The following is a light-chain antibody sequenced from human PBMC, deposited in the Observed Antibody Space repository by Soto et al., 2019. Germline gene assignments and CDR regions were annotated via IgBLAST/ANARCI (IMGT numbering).Light chain of an antibody. V-gene: IGKV3-20*01. CDR3: QQYGSSYPWT. J-gene: IGKJ1*01. CDR1: QSVSSSY. Sequence: GLTKNTGTLSLSPGERATLSCRASQSVSSSYLAWYQHKPGQAPRFLIYGASTRATGIPDRFSGSGSGTDFTLTISRLEPEDFAVYYCQQYGSSYPWTFGQGTNVDVK. CDR2: GAS.